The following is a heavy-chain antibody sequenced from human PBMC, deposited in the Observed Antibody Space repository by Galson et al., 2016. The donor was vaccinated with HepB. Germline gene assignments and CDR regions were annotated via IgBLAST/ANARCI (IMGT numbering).Heavy chain of an antibody. V-gene: IGHV3-23*01. J-gene: IGHJ4*02. CDR3: SREPVRLDDLLTGTPKNPDY. D-gene: IGHD3-9*01. CDR2: ISGSGDT. Sequence: SLRLSCAASGFTFSTYAMSWVRQAPGKGLEWVSGISGSGDTKFADSAKGRFTISRDNAKNSLYLQMNSLRAEDTAVYYCSREPVRLDDLLTGTPKNPDYWGQGTMVTVSS. CDR1: GFTFSTYA.